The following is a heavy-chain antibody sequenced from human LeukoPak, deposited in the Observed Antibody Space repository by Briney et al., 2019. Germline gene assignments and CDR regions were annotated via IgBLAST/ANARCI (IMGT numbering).Heavy chain of an antibody. CDR1: GGSFSDYP. J-gene: IGHJ3*01. D-gene: IGHD3-3*02. Sequence: ASVKVSFKASGGSFSDYPINWVRQAPGQGLEWLGGIIPKYSASNYAQAFQGRVTITADESTNTVYMEMSGLRPDDTAVYYCVRPDRIFGVPAAFDAWGQGTLVAVSS. CDR3: VRPDRIFGVPAAFDA. V-gene: IGHV1-69*13. CDR2: IIPKYSAS.